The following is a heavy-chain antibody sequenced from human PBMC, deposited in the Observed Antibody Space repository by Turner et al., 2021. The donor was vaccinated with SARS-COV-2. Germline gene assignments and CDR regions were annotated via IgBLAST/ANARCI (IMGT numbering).Heavy chain of an antibody. Sequence: QVQLVESGGGVVQPGRSLRLSCAASGFTFSSYGMHWVRQAPGKGLEWVAVISYDGSNKYYADSVKGRFTISRDNSKNTLYLQMNSLRAEDTAVYDCAKGFGDYVDYWGQGTLVTVSS. CDR1: GFTFSSYG. CDR3: AKGFGDYVDY. J-gene: IGHJ4*02. V-gene: IGHV3-30*18. D-gene: IGHD3-16*01. CDR2: ISYDGSNK.